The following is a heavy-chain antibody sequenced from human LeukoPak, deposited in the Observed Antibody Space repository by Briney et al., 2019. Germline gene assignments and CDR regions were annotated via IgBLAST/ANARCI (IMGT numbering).Heavy chain of an antibody. J-gene: IGHJ4*02. CDR3: ARDKDSGWFLIDY. CDR1: GFTFSSYR. Sequence: GGSLRLSCAASGFTFSSYRMYWVRQAPGKGLEWVSSISSSSSYIYYADSVKGRFTISRDNAKNSLYLQMNGPRAEDTAVYYCARDKDSGWFLIDYWGQGTLVTVSS. D-gene: IGHD6-19*01. CDR2: ISSSSSYI. V-gene: IGHV3-21*01.